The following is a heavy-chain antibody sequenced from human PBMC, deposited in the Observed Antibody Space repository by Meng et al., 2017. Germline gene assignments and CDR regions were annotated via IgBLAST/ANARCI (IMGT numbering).Heavy chain of an antibody. V-gene: IGHV4-4*02. CDR2: IYHSGST. J-gene: IGHJ3*02. Sequence: VLLQGCGPGLVQPSGTPSLTCAVSGGSIRSSNGWCWVREPPGKGLEWIGEIYHSGSTNYNPSLKSRVTISVDKSKNQFSLKLSSVTAADTAVYYCARGYSGSYYRLRAFDIWGQGTMVTVSS. CDR1: GGSIRSSNG. D-gene: IGHD1-26*01. CDR3: ARGYSGSYYRLRAFDI.